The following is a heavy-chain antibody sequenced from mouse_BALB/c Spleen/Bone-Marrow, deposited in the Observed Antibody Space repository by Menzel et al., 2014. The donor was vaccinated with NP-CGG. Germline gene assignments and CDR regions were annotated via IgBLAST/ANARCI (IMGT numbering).Heavy chain of an antibody. V-gene: IGHV3-6*02. J-gene: IGHJ4*01. CDR1: GYSITSGYY. CDR3: AREGVRRPYYYAMDY. CDR2: ISYDGSN. D-gene: IGHD2-14*01. Sequence: VHLQQPGPGLVKPSQSLSLTCSTTGYSITSGYYWNWIRQFPGDKLEWMAYISYDGSNDYNPSLKSRISITRDTSKNQFFLKLNSVTTEDTATYYGAREGVRRPYYYAMDYWGQGTSVTVSS.